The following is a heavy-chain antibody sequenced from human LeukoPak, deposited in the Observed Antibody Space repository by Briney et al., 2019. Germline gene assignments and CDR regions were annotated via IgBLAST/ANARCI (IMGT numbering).Heavy chain of an antibody. CDR3: ARVPYISSWYHGYFDY. CDR1: GFTFSSYE. J-gene: IGHJ4*02. V-gene: IGHV3-48*03. Sequence: PEGSLSLSCTASGFTFSSYEMNWVRQAPGKGLEWVPYIFGSGSTIHYADSVKGRFTISRDNAKNSLFLQMNSLRVEDTAVYYCARVPYISSWYHGYFDYWGQGTLVTVSS. D-gene: IGHD6-13*01. CDR2: IFGSGSTI.